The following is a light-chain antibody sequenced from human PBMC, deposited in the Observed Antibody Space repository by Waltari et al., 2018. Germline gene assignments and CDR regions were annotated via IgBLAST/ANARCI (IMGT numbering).Light chain of an antibody. CDR3: LLSYSGARV. Sequence: QAVVTQEPSLTVSPGGTVTLTCGSSTGSVTTGHSPYWFQQKPSQAPRTLIYDTSNKHSWTPARFSGSLLGDKAALTLSGAQPEDEAEYYCLLSYSGARVFGAGTKVTVL. CDR2: DTS. CDR1: TGSVTTGHS. J-gene: IGLJ1*01. V-gene: IGLV7-46*01.